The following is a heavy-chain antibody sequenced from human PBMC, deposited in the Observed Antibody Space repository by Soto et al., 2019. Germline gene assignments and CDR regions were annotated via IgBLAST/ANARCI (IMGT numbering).Heavy chain of an antibody. V-gene: IGHV4-30-4*02. Sequence: PSDTMSLTCTVSGGTLSSGGVFWSLIRQPPGNGLEWIGYISYSGNTYYNPSLKSRLSISVDTSKTQFSLELSSVTATDTAVYFCARGQLRPPGWASEFDYWGQGALVTVS. CDR2: ISYSGNT. J-gene: IGHJ4*02. D-gene: IGHD1-7*01. CDR3: ARGQLRPPGWASEFDY. CDR1: GGTLSSGGVF.